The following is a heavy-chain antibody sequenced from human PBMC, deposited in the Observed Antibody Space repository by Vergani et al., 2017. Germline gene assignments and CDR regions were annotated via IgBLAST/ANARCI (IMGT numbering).Heavy chain of an antibody. Sequence: QVQLVQSGAEVKKPGSSVKVSCKASGGTFSSYAISWVRQAPGQGLEWMGRIIPIFGTANYAQKFQGRVTITADESTSTAYMELSSLRSEDTAVYYCLYYYDSSGYYSDASLYYYGMDVWGQGTTVTVSS. J-gene: IGHJ6*02. CDR2: IIPIFGTA. CDR3: LYYYDSSGYYSDASLYYYGMDV. CDR1: GGTFSSYA. V-gene: IGHV1-69*13. D-gene: IGHD3-22*01.